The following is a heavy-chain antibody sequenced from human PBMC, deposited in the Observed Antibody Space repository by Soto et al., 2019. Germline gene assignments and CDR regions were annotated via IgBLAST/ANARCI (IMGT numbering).Heavy chain of an antibody. CDR3: ARENNGYCSGGSCRTLDY. Sequence: PAETLSLTCAVSGGSISSSNWWSWVREPPGKGLEWIGEIYHSGSTNYNPSLKSRVTISVDKSKNQFSLKLSSVTAADTAVYYCARENNGYCSGGSCRTLDYWGQGTLVTVSS. V-gene: IGHV4-4*02. CDR2: IYHSGST. D-gene: IGHD2-15*01. J-gene: IGHJ4*02. CDR1: GGSISSSNW.